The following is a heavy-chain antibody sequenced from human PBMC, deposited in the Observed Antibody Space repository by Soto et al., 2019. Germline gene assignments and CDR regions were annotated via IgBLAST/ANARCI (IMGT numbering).Heavy chain of an antibody. V-gene: IGHV3-23*01. CDR2: ISGSGDST. CDR3: AKDIAAGGNFDY. D-gene: IGHD6-13*01. CDR1: GFTFTTCA. J-gene: IGHJ4*02. Sequence: GGSLRLSCTASGFTFTTCAMSWVRQAPGKGLEWVSAISGSGDSTYYADSVKGRFTISRDNSKNTLYLQMNSLRAEDTAVYYCAKDIAAGGNFDYWGQGTLVTVSS.